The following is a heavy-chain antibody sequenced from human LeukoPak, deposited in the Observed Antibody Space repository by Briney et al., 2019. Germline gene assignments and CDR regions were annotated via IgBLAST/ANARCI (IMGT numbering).Heavy chain of an antibody. D-gene: IGHD6-19*01. CDR3: ARHGYSSGWNYAFDI. V-gene: IGHV4-59*08. Sequence: PSETLSLTCTVSGGSISSYYWSWIRQPPGKGLEWIGYIYYSGSTNYNPSLKSRVTISVDTSKNQFSLKLSSVTAADTAAYYCARHGYSSGWNYAFDIWGQGTMVTVSS. CDR2: IYYSGST. CDR1: GGSISSYY. J-gene: IGHJ3*02.